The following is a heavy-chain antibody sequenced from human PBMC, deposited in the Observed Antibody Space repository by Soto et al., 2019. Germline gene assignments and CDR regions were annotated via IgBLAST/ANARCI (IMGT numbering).Heavy chain of an antibody. CDR1: GYTFTGYY. J-gene: IGHJ4*02. CDR2: INPNSGGT. CDR3: ASIYYYDSSGYYFDY. D-gene: IGHD3-22*01. Sequence: QVQLVQSGAEEKRPGASVKVSCKASGYTFTGYYMHWVRQAPGQGLEWMGWINPNSGGTNYAQKFQGRVTMTRDTSISTVYMELSRLRSDDTAVYYCASIYYYDSSGYYFDYWGQGTLVTVSS. V-gene: IGHV1-2*02.